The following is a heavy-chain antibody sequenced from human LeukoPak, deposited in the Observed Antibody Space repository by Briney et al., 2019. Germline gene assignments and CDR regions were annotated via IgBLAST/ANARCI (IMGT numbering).Heavy chain of an antibody. V-gene: IGHV4-59*01. CDR3: ARGYSSSRSNWFDP. J-gene: IGHJ5*02. D-gene: IGHD6-13*01. CDR1: GGSISSYY. Sequence: PSETLSLTCTVSGGSISSYYWSWIRQPPGKGLEWIGYIYYSGSTNYNPSLKSRVTISVDTSKNQFSLKLSSVTAADTAVYYCARGYSSSRSNWFDPWGQGTLVTVSS. CDR2: IYYSGST.